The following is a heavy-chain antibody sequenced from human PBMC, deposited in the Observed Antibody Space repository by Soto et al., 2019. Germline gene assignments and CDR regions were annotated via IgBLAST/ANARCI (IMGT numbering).Heavy chain of an antibody. CDR2: ISAYNGNT. D-gene: IGHD3-10*01. J-gene: IGHJ5*02. Sequence: QVQLVQSGAEVKKPGASVKVSCKASGYTFTSYGISGVRQAPGQGLEWMGWISAYNGNTNYAQKLQGRVTMTTDTATITAYMALRSLRSDDTAVYYCARDDGFGELFDPWCQGTLVTVSS. CDR1: GYTFTSYG. V-gene: IGHV1-18*01. CDR3: ARDDGFGELFDP.